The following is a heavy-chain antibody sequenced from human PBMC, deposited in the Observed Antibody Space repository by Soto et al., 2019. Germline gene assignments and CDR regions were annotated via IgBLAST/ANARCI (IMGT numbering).Heavy chain of an antibody. J-gene: IGHJ4*02. D-gene: IGHD2-2*01. CDR1: GFTFGDYV. CDR2: TRGQPYVGTT. V-gene: IGHV3-49*03. CDR3: TRSRTTSVVTGAFDY. Sequence: PGASLRLSCTTSGFTFGDYVMSWFRQAPGEGLEWVGFTRGQPYVGTTEYAASVRGRFTISRDDSKSIVYLQMNSLETEDTALYFCTRSRTTSVVTGAFDYWGQGTLVTVSS.